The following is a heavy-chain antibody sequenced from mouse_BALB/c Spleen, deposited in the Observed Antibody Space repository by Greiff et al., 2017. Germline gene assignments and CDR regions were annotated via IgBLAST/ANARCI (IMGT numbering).Heavy chain of an antibody. CDR2: ISSGGSYT. CDR3: ARTPDGYYGRDY. Sequence: EVKLVESGGDLVKPGGSLKLSCAASGFTFSSYGMSWVRQTPDKRLEWVATISSGGSYTYYPDSVKGRFTISRDNAKNTLYLQMSSLKSEDTAMYYCARTPDGYYGRDYWGEGTSVTVSS. D-gene: IGHD2-3*01. V-gene: IGHV5-6*01. CDR1: GFTFSSYG. J-gene: IGHJ4*01.